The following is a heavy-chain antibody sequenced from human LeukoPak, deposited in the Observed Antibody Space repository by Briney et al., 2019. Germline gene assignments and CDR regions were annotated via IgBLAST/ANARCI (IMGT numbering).Heavy chain of an antibody. J-gene: IGHJ3*02. V-gene: IGHV3-13*04. D-gene: IGHD6-13*01. Sequence: GGSLRLSCAASGFTFSSYDMHWARQATGKGLEWVSAIGTAGDTYYPGSVKGRFTISRENAKNSFYLQMNNLRAGDTAVYYCARGADYSSSWYRESDAFDIWGQGTLVTVSS. CDR2: IGTAGDT. CDR3: ARGADYSSSWYRESDAFDI. CDR1: GFTFSSYD.